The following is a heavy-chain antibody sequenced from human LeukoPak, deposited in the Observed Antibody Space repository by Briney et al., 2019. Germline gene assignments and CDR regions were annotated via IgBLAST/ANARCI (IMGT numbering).Heavy chain of an antibody. V-gene: IGHV3-30-3*01. CDR2: ISYDGSNK. D-gene: IGHD5-24*01. J-gene: IGHJ4*02. Sequence: GRSLRLSCAASGFTFSSYAMHWVRQAPGKGLEWVAVISYDGSNKYYADSVKGRFTISRHNSKNTLYLQMNSLRAEDTAVYYCARDQSPVEMATMPDYWGQGTLVTVSS. CDR3: ARDQSPVEMATMPDY. CDR1: GFTFSSYA.